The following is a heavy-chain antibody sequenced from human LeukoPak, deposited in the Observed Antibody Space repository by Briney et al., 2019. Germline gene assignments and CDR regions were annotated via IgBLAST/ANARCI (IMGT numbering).Heavy chain of an antibody. Sequence: GGSLRLSCAASGFTFSSHWMHWVRQARGKGLVWVSRINSDGSSTSYADSVKGRFTISRDNAKNTLYLQMNSLRAEDTAVYYCARLTSGVAFDIWGQGTMVTVSS. CDR1: GFTFSSHW. D-gene: IGHD3-10*01. V-gene: IGHV3-74*01. J-gene: IGHJ3*02. CDR2: INSDGSST. CDR3: ARLTSGVAFDI.